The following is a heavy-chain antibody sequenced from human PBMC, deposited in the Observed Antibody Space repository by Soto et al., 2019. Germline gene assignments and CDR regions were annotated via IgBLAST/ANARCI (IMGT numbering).Heavy chain of an antibody. D-gene: IGHD6-13*01. CDR2: ISAYNGNT. J-gene: IGHJ6*02. CDR1: GYTFTSYG. CDR3: ARDPGFAGYYYYYGMDV. V-gene: IGHV1-18*01. Sequence: QVQLVQSGAEVKKPGASVKVSCKASGYTFTSYGISWVRQAPGQGLEWMGWISAYNGNTSYAQKLQGRVTMTTDTSTSTAYMELRSLRSDDTAVYYCARDPGFAGYYYYYGMDVWGQGTTVTVSS.